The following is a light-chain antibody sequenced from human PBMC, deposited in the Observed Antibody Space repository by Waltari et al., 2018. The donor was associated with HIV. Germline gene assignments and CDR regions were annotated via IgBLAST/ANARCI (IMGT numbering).Light chain of an antibody. J-gene: IGLJ2*01. V-gene: IGLV2-11*01. Sequence: QSALTQPRSVSGSPGQSVTISCTGTSSDVGGYNSVSWYRQHPGKGPKLVIFEVNKRPSGVPGIISGSKFGNTASLTIGGNQAEAEADYYCSSYAGTYIVIFGGGTTVTVL. CDR2: EVN. CDR1: SSDVGGYNS. CDR3: SSYAGTYIVI.